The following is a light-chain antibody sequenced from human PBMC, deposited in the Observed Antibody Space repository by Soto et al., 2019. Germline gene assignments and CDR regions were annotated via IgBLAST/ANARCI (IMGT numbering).Light chain of an antibody. J-gene: IGKJ4*01. V-gene: IGKV1-5*01. CDR1: QSVGTW. CDR3: QLLSRYPLT. CDR2: AAS. Sequence: DIQMTQSPSTLSASVGGRVTITCRASQSVGTWVAWYQQKPGKAPKLLIYAASSLQSGVPSRFSGSGCGTEFSLTIRALQPEDFATYYCQLLSRYPLTFGGGTKVEI.